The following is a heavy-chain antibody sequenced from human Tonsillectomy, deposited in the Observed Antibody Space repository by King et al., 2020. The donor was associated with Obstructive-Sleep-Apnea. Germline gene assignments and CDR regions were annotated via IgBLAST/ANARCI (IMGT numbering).Heavy chain of an antibody. CDR3: TTDDYGSGSYAPFYYSYGMDV. V-gene: IGHV3-15*01. Sequence: VQLVESGGGLVKPGGSLRLSCAASGFTFSNAWMSWVRQAPGKGLEWVGRIKSKTDGGTTDYAAPVKGRFTISRDDSKNTLYLQMNSLKTEDTAVYYCTTDDYGSGSYAPFYYSYGMDVWGQGTTVTVSS. CDR2: IKSKTDGGTT. D-gene: IGHD3-10*01. J-gene: IGHJ6*02. CDR1: GFTFSNAW.